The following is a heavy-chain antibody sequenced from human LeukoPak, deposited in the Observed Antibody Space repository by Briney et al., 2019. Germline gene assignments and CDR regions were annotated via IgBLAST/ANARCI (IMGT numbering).Heavy chain of an antibody. CDR2: IRSYSSYI. D-gene: IGHD2-21*01. CDR3: ARFAEVYYYVDV. CDR1: GFTLDNYN. Sequence: GGTLRLSCAASGFTLDNYNFNWVRQAPGKGLEWVASIRSYSSYIHYADSVKGRFTISRDDAKKSLYLQMDSLRAEDTAVYFCARFAEVYYYVDVWGTGTTVIVSS. J-gene: IGHJ6*03. V-gene: IGHV3-21*01.